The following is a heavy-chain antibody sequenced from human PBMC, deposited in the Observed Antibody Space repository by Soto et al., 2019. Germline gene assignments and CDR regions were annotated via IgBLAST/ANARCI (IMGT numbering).Heavy chain of an antibody. V-gene: IGHV4-34*01. CDR3: ARALDYGDFEFDS. J-gene: IGHJ4*02. Sequence: PSETLSLTCAVYGGSFSGYYWCWIRQPPGKGLEWNGEINHSGSTNYNPSLKSRVTISVDTSKNQFSLKLNSVTAADTAVYYCARALDYGDFEFDSWGQGTLVTVSS. CDR1: GGSFSGYY. D-gene: IGHD4-17*01. CDR2: INHSGST.